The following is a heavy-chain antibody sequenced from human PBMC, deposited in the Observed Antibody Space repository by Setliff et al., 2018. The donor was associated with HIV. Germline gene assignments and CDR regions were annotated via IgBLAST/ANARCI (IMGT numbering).Heavy chain of an antibody. J-gene: IGHJ4*02. CDR2: IRHDGSNK. CDR3: AKKTAAYTSGSWLHY. D-gene: IGHD3-10*01. V-gene: IGHV3-30*02. CDR1: GFIFSSYG. Sequence: GGSLRLSCAASGFIFSSYGMHWVRQAPGKGLEWVAFIRHDGSNKYYADSVKGRFTISRDNSKNTLYLQMNSVRAEDTAVYYCAKKTAAYTSGSWLHYWGQGTLVTVSS.